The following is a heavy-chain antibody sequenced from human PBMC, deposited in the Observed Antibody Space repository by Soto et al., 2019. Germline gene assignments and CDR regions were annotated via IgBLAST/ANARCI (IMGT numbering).Heavy chain of an antibody. J-gene: IGHJ4*02. CDR1: GGTFRSYI. CDR3: ARQNDAYSPFDY. V-gene: IGHV1-69*02. CDR2: IIPILGIA. Sequence: QVQLVQSGSEVKKPGSSVKVSCKASGGTFRSYIISWVRQAPGQGLECMGMIIPILGIANYAQKFQGRVTITEDKSTSTAYMELSSLRSEDTAVYYCARQNDAYSPFDYWGQGTLVTVSS. D-gene: IGHD4-4*01.